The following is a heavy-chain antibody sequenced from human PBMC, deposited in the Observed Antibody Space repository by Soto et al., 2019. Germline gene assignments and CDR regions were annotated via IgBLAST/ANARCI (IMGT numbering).Heavy chain of an antibody. V-gene: IGHV3-30*03. CDR1: GFTFSSYG. CDR3: ATLRSSSWTQYAFDV. J-gene: IGHJ3*01. CDR2: ISYDESNK. D-gene: IGHD6-13*01. Sequence: PGGSLRLSCAASGFTFSSYGMHWVRQAPGKGLEWVAVISYDESNKYYAESVKGRFTLSRDNSKNTLYLQMNSLRAEDTAVYNCATLRSSSWTQYAFDVWGHGTMVTVSS.